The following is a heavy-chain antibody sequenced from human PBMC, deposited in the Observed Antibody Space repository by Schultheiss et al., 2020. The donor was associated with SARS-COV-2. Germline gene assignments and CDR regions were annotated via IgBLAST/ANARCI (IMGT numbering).Heavy chain of an antibody. CDR1: GGSFSGYY. V-gene: IGHV4-34*01. J-gene: IGHJ6*02. D-gene: IGHD3-22*01. CDR3: ARRGNYYDSSGRRRGAAYYYGMDV. CDR2: IYSSGST. Sequence: SETLSLTCAVYGGSFSGYYWSWIRQPPGKGLEWIGRIYSSGSTNYNPSLKSRVTISVDTSKNQFSLKLSSVTAADTAVYYCARRGNYYDSSGRRRGAAYYYGMDVWGQGTTVTVSS.